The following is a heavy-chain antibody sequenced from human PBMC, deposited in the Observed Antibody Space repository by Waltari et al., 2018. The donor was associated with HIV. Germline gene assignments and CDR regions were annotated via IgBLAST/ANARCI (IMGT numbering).Heavy chain of an antibody. CDR1: GFTVSDYF. D-gene: IGHD6-19*01. V-gene: IGHV3-11*01. CDR2: VSHTGTDT. CDR3: ARESSVWDF. Sequence: VQVVESGGGRVKAGGSLRLSCRDDGFTVSDYFMSWIRQTPRKGLELLAYVSHTGTDTFYADSLRGRFAVSRDNSRNSLYLDLNKLTTEDSGIYYCARESSVWDFWGQGILVTVSS. J-gene: IGHJ4*02.